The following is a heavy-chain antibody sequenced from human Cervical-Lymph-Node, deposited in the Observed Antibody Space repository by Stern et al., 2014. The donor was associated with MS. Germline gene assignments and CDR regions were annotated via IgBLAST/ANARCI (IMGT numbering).Heavy chain of an antibody. V-gene: IGHV3-33*01. J-gene: IGHJ4*02. CDR2: IWYDGSNK. D-gene: IGHD1-7*01. CDR1: GFTFSSYG. CDR3: ARDFVLTGTTPIDY. Sequence: VQLVESGGGVVQPGRSLRLSCAASGFTFSSYGMHWVRQAPGKGLEWVAVIWYDGSNKYYADPVKGRFTISRDNSKNTLYLQMNSLRAEDTAVYYCARDFVLTGTTPIDYWGQGTLVTVSS.